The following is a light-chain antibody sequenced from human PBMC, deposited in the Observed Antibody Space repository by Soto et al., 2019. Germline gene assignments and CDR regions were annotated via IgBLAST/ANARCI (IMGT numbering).Light chain of an antibody. CDR1: SGDVFAYNY. Sequence: QSALTQPASVSGSPGQSITISCTGTSGDVFAYNYVSWYQQYPGKAPKLMIYEVNNRPSGVSYRFSGSKSGNTASLTISGLQAEDEADYYCHSYARGTLVFGGGTKLTVL. CDR2: EVN. CDR3: HSYARGTLV. J-gene: IGLJ3*02. V-gene: IGLV2-14*01.